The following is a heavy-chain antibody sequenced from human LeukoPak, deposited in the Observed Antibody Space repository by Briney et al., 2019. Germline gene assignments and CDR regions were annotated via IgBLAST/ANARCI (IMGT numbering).Heavy chain of an antibody. CDR2: IKQDGGEK. V-gene: IGHV3-7*01. CDR1: GFIFSDYW. D-gene: IGHD6-13*01. Sequence: PGGSLRLSCGVSGFIFSDYWMNWVRQAPGKGREWVASIKQDGGEKSYVDSVKGRFTISRDNAKNSLYLQMSSLRAEDTAVYYCARDGTAAGLYFDLWGQGTPVTVSS. CDR3: ARDGTAAGLYFDL. J-gene: IGHJ4*01.